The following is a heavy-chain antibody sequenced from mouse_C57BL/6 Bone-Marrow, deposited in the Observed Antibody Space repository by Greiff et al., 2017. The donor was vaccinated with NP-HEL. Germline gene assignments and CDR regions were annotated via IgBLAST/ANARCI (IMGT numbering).Heavy chain of an antibody. Sequence: EVKLQESGPGLVKPSQSLSLTCSVTGYSITSGYYWNWIRQFPGNKLEWMGYISYDGRNNYNPSLKNRISITRDTSKNQFFLKLNSVTTEDTATYYCARLLRGAMDYWGQGTSVTVSS. V-gene: IGHV3-6*01. CDR1: GYSITSGYY. CDR3: ARLLRGAMDY. D-gene: IGHD1-1*01. CDR2: ISYDGRN. J-gene: IGHJ4*01.